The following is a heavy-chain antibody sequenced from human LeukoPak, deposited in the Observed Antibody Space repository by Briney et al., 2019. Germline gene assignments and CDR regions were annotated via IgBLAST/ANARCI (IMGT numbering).Heavy chain of an antibody. CDR3: ARDPPLDYGGNRIFDY. CDR1: GYTFTSYG. J-gene: IGHJ4*02. V-gene: IGHV1-18*01. D-gene: IGHD4-23*01. Sequence: ASVKVSCKASGYTFTSYGISWVRQAPGQGLEWMGWISAYNGNTNYAQELQGRVTMTTDTSTSTAYMELRSLRSDDTAVYYCARDPPLDYGGNRIFDYWGQGTLVTVSS. CDR2: ISAYNGNT.